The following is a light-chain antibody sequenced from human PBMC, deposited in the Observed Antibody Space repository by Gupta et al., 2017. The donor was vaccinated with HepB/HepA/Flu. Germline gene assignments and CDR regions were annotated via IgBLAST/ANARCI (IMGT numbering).Light chain of an antibody. CDR1: SSNIGNNL. J-gene: IGLJ3*02. CDR2: ENY. Sequence: QSVLTQPPSVSAASGQTVTISCSGSSSNIGNNLVSWYQQLPRSAPKLLIFENYKRPAGIPDRLSGSKSGTSATLGITGLQTGDEAIYYCGTWDTTLSGGVFGGGTKLTVL. V-gene: IGLV1-51*02. CDR3: GTWDTTLSGGV.